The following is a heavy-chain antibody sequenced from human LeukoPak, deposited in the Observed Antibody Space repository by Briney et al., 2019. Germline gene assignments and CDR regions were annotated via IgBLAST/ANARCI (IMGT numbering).Heavy chain of an antibody. Sequence: SGSTLVNHTQTLTLTCTFSGFSLRTSGVGVGWIQQPPGKALEWLALIYWNDDKRYSPSLNSRLTITKDTYKSQVVLTMTNMDPVDTATYYCAHRRQSDYDILTGYYARYYFDYWGPGTLVTVSS. CDR3: AHRRQSDYDILTGYYARYYFDY. CDR1: GFSLRTSGVG. CDR2: IYWNDDK. J-gene: IGHJ4*02. D-gene: IGHD3-9*01. V-gene: IGHV2-5*01.